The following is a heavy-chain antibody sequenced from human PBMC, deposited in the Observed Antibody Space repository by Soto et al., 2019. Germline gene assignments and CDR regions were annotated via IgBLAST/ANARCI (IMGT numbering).Heavy chain of an antibody. V-gene: IGHV1-2*02. Sequence: QVQLMQSGAEVKKPGASVKVSCKASGYTLSGYYMHWVRQAPGQGPEWMGWINPNSGVTNYAQKFKGRVTMTSDTSKGTAYLELYRLRSDDTAVYYCARETISGLSNFDYWGQGTLVTVSP. J-gene: IGHJ4*02. CDR1: GYTLSGYY. CDR2: INPNSGVT. CDR3: ARETISGLSNFDY. D-gene: IGHD6-19*01.